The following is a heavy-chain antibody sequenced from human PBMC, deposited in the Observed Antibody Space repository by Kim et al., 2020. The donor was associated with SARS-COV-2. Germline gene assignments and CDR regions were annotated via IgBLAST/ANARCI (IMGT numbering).Heavy chain of an antibody. CDR2: IGTAGDT. D-gene: IGHD3-10*01. CDR1: GFTFSSYD. V-gene: IGHV3-13*01. CDR3: ARVNYGSGCSYGMDV. J-gene: IGHJ6*02. Sequence: GGSLRLSCAASGFTFSSYDMHWVRQATGKGLEWVSAIGTAGDTYYSGSAKGRFTNFRENAKNSLYLQMNSRRAGETAVYYCARVNYGSGCSYGMDVWGQGTTVTVSS.